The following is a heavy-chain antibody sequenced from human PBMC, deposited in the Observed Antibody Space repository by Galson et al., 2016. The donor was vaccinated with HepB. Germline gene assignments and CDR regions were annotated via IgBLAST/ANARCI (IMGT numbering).Heavy chain of an antibody. CDR3: ARGRVNWDNWFDP. Sequence: SLRLSCAASGFTFSDYPVIWVRQAPGKGLEWVSYISGTSGLIHYTDSVKGRFTISRDNAKNSLYLQMNSLRVEDTAVYYCARGRVNWDNWFDPWGQGALVTVSS. D-gene: IGHD7-27*01. CDR2: ISGTSGLI. J-gene: IGHJ5*02. V-gene: IGHV3-48*01. CDR1: GFTFSDYP.